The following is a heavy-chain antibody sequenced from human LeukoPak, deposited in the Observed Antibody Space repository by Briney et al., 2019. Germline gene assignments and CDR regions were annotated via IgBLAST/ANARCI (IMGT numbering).Heavy chain of an antibody. Sequence: PGGSLRLSCVASGFAFSGYAMTWVRQAPGKGLEWVSAISGSGGSTYYADSVKGRFTISRDNSKNTLYLQMNSLRAEDTAVYYCAKDTGGDYWGQGTLVTVSS. V-gene: IGHV3-23*01. CDR1: GFAFSGYA. J-gene: IGHJ4*02. CDR3: AKDTGGDY. D-gene: IGHD2-8*02. CDR2: ISGSGGST.